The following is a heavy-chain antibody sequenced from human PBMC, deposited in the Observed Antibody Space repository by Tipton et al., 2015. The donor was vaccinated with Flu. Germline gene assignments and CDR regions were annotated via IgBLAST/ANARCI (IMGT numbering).Heavy chain of an antibody. Sequence: LRLSCGVYGGSLSGYHWSWIRQPPGKGLEWIGEINHSGSTNYNPSLKSRVTISVDTSKNQFSLTLSSVTAADTAVYYCAQNYIWGNYRAFDYWGQGTLVTVSS. J-gene: IGHJ4*02. CDR1: GGSLSGYH. V-gene: IGHV4-34*01. D-gene: IGHD3-16*02. CDR2: INHSGST. CDR3: AQNYIWGNYRAFDY.